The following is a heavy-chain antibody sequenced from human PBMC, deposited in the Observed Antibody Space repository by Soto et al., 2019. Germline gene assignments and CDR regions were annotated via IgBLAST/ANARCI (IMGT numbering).Heavy chain of an antibody. Sequence: GGSLRLSCAASGFTFSSYAMSWVRQAPGKGLEWVSAISGSGGSTYYADSVKGRFTISRDNSKNTLYLQMNSLRAEDTAVYYCANTYCSGGSCYGPLVNAFDIWGQGTMVTVSS. CDR2: ISGSGGST. CDR3: ANTYCSGGSCYGPLVNAFDI. J-gene: IGHJ3*02. V-gene: IGHV3-23*01. CDR1: GFTFSSYA. D-gene: IGHD2-15*01.